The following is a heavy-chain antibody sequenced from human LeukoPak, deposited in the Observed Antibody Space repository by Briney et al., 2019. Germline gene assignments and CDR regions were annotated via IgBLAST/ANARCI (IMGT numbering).Heavy chain of an antibody. V-gene: IGHV4-59*08. CDR1: GGSISSYY. CDR3: ARHYRQHRVVVRGVGYFDY. J-gene: IGHJ4*02. CDR2: IYYSGST. D-gene: IGHD3-10*01. Sequence: SETLSLTCTVSGGSISSYYWSWIRQPPGKGLEWIGYIYYSGSTNYNPSLKSRVTISVDTSKNQFSLKLSSVTAADTAVYYCARHYRQHRVVVRGVGYFDYWGQGTLVTVSS.